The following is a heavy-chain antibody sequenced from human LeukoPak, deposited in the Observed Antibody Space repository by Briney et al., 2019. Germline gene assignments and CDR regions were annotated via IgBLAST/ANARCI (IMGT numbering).Heavy chain of an antibody. V-gene: IGHV1-69*13. CDR3: ARLRLYYDSSGRGYYFDY. D-gene: IGHD3-22*01. Sequence: VASVKISCKASGGTFSNYAISWVRQAPGQGLEWMGGIIPIFGTANYAQKFQGRVTITADESTSTAYMELSSLRSEDTAVYYCARLRLYYDSSGRGYYFDYWGQGTLVTVSS. J-gene: IGHJ4*02. CDR2: IIPIFGTA. CDR1: GGTFSNYA.